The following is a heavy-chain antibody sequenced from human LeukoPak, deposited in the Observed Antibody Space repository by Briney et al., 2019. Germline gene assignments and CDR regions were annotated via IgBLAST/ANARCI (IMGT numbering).Heavy chain of an antibody. V-gene: IGHV1-18*01. CDR2: ISAYNGNT. CDR1: GYTFTSCN. D-gene: IGHD3-3*01. Sequence: ASVTVSCKASGYTFTSCNINWVRQAPGQGLEWMGWISAYNGNTNYAQNLQGRVTMTRDTSTSTVYMELSSLRSEDTAVYYCARAYDFPDYWGQGTLVTVSS. J-gene: IGHJ4*02. CDR3: ARAYDFPDY.